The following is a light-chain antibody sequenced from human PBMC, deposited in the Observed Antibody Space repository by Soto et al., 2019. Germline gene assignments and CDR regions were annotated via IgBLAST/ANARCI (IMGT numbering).Light chain of an antibody. CDR1: SGHSSYA. V-gene: IGLV4-69*01. Sequence: QPVLTQSPSASASLGASVKLTCTLSSGHSSYAIAWHRQQPEKGPRYLMKLNSDGSHSKGDGIPDRFSGSSSGAERYLTISSLQSEDEADYYCQTWVTGIQIFGGGTKLTVL. CDR3: QTWVTGIQI. CDR2: LNSDGSH. J-gene: IGLJ2*01.